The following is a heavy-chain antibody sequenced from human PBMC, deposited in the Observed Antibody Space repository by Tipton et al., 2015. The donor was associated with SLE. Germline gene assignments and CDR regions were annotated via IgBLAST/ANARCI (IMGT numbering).Heavy chain of an antibody. CDR1: GGSISSYY. V-gene: IGHV4-59*01. Sequence: LRLSCTVSGGSISSYYWSWIRQPPGKGLEWIGYIYYSGSTNYNPSLKSRVTISVDTSKNQFSLKLSSVTAADTAVYYCARERAAAIPGDAFDIWGQGTMVTASS. CDR2: IYYSGST. CDR3: ARERAAAIPGDAFDI. D-gene: IGHD2-2*02. J-gene: IGHJ3*02.